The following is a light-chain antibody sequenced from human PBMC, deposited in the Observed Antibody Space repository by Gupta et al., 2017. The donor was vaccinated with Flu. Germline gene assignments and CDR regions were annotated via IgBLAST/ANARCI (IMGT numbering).Light chain of an antibody. J-gene: IGLJ1*01. CDR2: SNY. CDR3: AAWNDSLNGYV. Sequence: SSNIERNTVNWYQQLPGTAPNLLIHSNYQRPSGGPDRFSASKSSTSASLAISGLQSESEADYYCAAWNDSLNGYVFGIGTRVSVL. V-gene: IGLV1-44*01. CDR1: SSNIERNT.